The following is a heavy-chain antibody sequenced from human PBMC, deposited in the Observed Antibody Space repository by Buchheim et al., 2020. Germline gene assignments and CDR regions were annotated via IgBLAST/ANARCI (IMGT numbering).Heavy chain of an antibody. V-gene: IGHV3-11*01. CDR2: INLRSSTT. J-gene: IGHJ4*02. Sequence: QVQLVESGGGLVKPGGSLRLSCAASGFTFSDYYMNWVRQAPEKGLEWVSHINLRSSTTYYADSVKGRFTISRDNAKNSLYLQMNSLRAEDTAVYYCARSLIVGVISFDYFDYWGQGTL. D-gene: IGHD1-26*01. CDR3: ARSLIVGVISFDYFDY. CDR1: GFTFSDYY.